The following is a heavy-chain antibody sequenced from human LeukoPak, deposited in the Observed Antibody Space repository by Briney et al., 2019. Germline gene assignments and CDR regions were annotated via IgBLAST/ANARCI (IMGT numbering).Heavy chain of an antibody. D-gene: IGHD1-20*01. CDR1: GGTFSNYA. J-gene: IGHJ6*03. CDR3: ARSLHNWNDGIDYYYYYMGV. Sequence: SVKVSCKASGGTFSNYAVNWVRQAPGQGLEWMGWIIPVLGTANYAQRFQGRVTIAADKSTTTTYMEPNSLRSEDTAVYYCARSLHNWNDGIDYYYYYMGVWGKGTTVTVSS. V-gene: IGHV1-69*04. CDR2: IIPVLGTA.